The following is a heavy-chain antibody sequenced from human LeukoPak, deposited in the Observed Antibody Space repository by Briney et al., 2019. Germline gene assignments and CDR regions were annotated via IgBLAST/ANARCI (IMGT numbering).Heavy chain of an antibody. J-gene: IGHJ5*02. CDR1: GFTFSRYW. CDR2: INPDGSTT. Sequence: GGSLSLSCAASGFTFSRYWIHWVRQAPGKGLEWVSRINPDGSTTTYADSVKGRFTISRNNAKNTVYLQMNSLRAEDTAVYYCARVLSGSWDWFDPWGQGTLVTVSS. CDR3: ARVLSGSWDWFDP. D-gene: IGHD3-22*01. V-gene: IGHV3-74*01.